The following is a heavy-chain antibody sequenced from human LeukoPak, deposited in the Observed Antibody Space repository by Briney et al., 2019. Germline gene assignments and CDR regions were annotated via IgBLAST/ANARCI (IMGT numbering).Heavy chain of an antibody. CDR1: GYTFTSYG. J-gene: IGHJ5*02. Sequence: ASVKVSCKASGYTFTSYGISWVRQAPGQGLEWMGWISAYNGNTNYAQKLKGRVTMTTDTSTSTAYMELRSLRSDDTAVYYCARDPLRYSSSPGRYNWFDPWGQGTLVTVSS. V-gene: IGHV1-18*01. CDR2: ISAYNGNT. CDR3: ARDPLRYSSSPGRYNWFDP. D-gene: IGHD6-13*01.